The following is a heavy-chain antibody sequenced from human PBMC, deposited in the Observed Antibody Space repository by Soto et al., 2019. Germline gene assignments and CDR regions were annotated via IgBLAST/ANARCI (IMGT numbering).Heavy chain of an antibody. CDR2: IWYDGSNK. CDR3: ARGEYCSGGSCYLYYADPLYFDY. J-gene: IGHJ4*02. D-gene: IGHD2-15*01. V-gene: IGHV3-33*01. CDR1: GFTFNSYG. Sequence: GGSLRLSCAASGFTFNSYGMHWVRQAPGKGPEWVAVIWYDGSNKYYADSVKGRFTISRDNSKNTLYLQMNSLRAEDTAVYYCARGEYCSGGSCYLYYADPLYFDYWGQGTLVTVSS.